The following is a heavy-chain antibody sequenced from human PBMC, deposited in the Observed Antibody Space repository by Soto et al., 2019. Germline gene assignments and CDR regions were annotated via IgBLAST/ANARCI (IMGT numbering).Heavy chain of an antibody. D-gene: IGHD3-22*01. CDR2: IILPFGTP. V-gene: IGHV1-69*12. CDR3: VRGPDYEGYFDY. J-gene: IGHJ4*02. CDR1: GTTFSNYA. Sequence: HVRLVQSGAEVKETGSSVKVSCKASGTTFSNYAIGWVRQAPGQGLEWMGGIILPFGTPNYAQKFQGRVTITADESMTTAFMELRGLRSEDTAVYFCVRGPDYEGYFDYWGQGTLVTVSS.